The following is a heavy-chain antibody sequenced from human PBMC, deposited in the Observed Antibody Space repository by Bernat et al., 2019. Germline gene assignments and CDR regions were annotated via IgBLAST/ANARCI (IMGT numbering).Heavy chain of an antibody. CDR1: GFSLSTSGVG. Sequence: QITLKESGPTLVKPTQTLTLTCTFSGFSLSTSGVGVGWIRQPPGKALEWLAVIYWDDDKRYSPSLRSRLTITKDTSKNQVVLTMTNMDPVDTATYYCAHRQVGSTLHGPNFEYWGQGTLVTVSS. CDR3: AHRQVGSTLHGPNFEY. V-gene: IGHV2-5*02. J-gene: IGHJ4*02. D-gene: IGHD1-26*01. CDR2: IYWDDDK.